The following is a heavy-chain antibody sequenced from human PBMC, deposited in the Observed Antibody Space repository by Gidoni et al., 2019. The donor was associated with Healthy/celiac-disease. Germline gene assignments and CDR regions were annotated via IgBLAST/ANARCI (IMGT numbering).Heavy chain of an antibody. D-gene: IGHD1-1*01. J-gene: IGHJ4*02. CDR3: ARGARNVDY. CDR2: ISYDGSNK. V-gene: IGHV3-30-3*01. Sequence: QVQLVESGGGVVQPGRSLRLSCAASGFTFSSYAMPWVRQAPGKGLELVAVISYDGSNKYYADSVKGRFTISRDNSKNTLYLQMNSLRAEDTAVYYCARGARNVDYWGQGTLVTVSS. CDR1: GFTFSSYA.